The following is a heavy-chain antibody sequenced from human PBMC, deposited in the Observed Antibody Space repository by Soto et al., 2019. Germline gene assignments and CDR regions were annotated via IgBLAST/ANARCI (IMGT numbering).Heavy chain of an antibody. V-gene: IGHV4-39*01. D-gene: IGHD5-12*01. J-gene: IGHJ4*02. Sequence: SETLSLTCTVSGGSISSSSYYWGWIRQPPGKGLEWIGSIYYSGSTYYNPSLKSRVTISVDTSKNQFSLKLSSVTAADTAVYYCARQGSSDDFGLDYWGQGTLVTVSS. CDR3: ARQGSSDDFGLDY. CDR2: IYYSGST. CDR1: GGSISSSSYY.